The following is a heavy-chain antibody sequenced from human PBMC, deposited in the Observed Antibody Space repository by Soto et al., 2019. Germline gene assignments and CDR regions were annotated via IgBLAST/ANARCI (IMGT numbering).Heavy chain of an antibody. CDR3: ASGGWSTIIDY. V-gene: IGHV4-59*08. CDR1: GGSISSYY. D-gene: IGHD5-12*01. CDR2: IYYSGST. Sequence: QVQLQESGPGLVKPSETLSLTCTVSGGSISSYYWSWIRQPPGKGLEWIGYIYYSGSTNYNPSLKSRGTISVDTSKNQFSLKLSSVTAADTAVYYCASGGWSTIIDYWGQGTLVTVSS. J-gene: IGHJ4*02.